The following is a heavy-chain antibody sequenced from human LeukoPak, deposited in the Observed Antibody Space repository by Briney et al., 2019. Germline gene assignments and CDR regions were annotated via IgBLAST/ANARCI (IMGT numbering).Heavy chain of an antibody. J-gene: IGHJ4*02. D-gene: IGHD3-10*01. CDR1: GGSFSGYY. V-gene: IGHV4-34*01. Sequence: SETLSLTCAVYGGSFSGYYWSWIRQPPGKGLEWIGEINHSGSTNYNPSLKSRVTISVDTSKNQFSLKLSSVTAADTAVYYCASLPNGGSGGSVFKKPRAIDYWGQGTLVTVSS. CDR2: INHSGST. CDR3: ASLPNGGSGGSVFKKPRAIDY.